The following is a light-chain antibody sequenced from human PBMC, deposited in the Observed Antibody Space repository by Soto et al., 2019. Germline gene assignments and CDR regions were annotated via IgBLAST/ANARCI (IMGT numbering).Light chain of an antibody. J-gene: IGKJ5*01. V-gene: IGKV1-39*01. CDR3: QQSYRTPIT. CDR1: QTISTF. Sequence: DIQMTQSPSSLSASVGDRVTITCRASQTISTFLNWYQQKPGKAPDLLIYAASGLQSGVPSRFSGSGSGTYFTLTISNLQPEDFATYYCQQSYRTPITFGQGTRLEI. CDR2: AAS.